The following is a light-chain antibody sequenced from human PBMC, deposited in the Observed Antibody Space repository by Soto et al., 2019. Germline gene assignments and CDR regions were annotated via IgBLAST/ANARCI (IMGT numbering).Light chain of an antibody. Sequence: SVLTQPASVSGSPGQSITISCTGTSSDVGGYNYVSWYQQHPGKAPKLMIYEVSNRPSGVFNRFSGSKSGNTASLTISGLQAEDEADYYCSSYTSSSTSYVFGTGTKVTVL. CDR1: SSDVGGYNY. CDR2: EVS. CDR3: SSYTSSSTSYV. V-gene: IGLV2-14*01. J-gene: IGLJ1*01.